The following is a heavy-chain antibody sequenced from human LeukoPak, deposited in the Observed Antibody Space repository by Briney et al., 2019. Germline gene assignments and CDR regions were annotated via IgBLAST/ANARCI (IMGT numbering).Heavy chain of an antibody. CDR3: ARKSMVQHMDV. V-gene: IGHV7-4-1*02. D-gene: IGHD3-10*01. CDR2: IDTQTGNP. J-gene: IGHJ6*03. Sequence: ASVNVSCKASGYTFTRDAMNWVRQAPGQGLEYMGWIDTQTGNPTYAQGFTRRFVFSLDTSVSTAYLQISSLRAEDTAVYYCARKSMVQHMDVWGKGTTVIVSS. CDR1: GYTFTRDA.